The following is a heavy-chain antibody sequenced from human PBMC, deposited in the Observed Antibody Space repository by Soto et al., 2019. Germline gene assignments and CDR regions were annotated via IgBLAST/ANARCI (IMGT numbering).Heavy chain of an antibody. Sequence: GGSLRLSCAASGFTFSSYEMNWVRQSPGKGLEWVSYISSSGSTIYYADSVKGRFTISRDNAKNSLYLQMNSLRAEDTAVYYCARSKDYYDSSGYSYLFDYWGQGTLVTVSS. D-gene: IGHD3-22*01. V-gene: IGHV3-48*03. CDR1: GFTFSSYE. CDR2: ISSSGSTI. CDR3: ARSKDYYDSSGYSYLFDY. J-gene: IGHJ4*02.